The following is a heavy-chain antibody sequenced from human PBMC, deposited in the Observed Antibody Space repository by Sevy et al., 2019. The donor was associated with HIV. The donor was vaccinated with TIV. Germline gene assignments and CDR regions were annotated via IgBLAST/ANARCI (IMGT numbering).Heavy chain of an antibody. V-gene: IGHV4-4*07. J-gene: IGHJ4*02. CDR1: GDSFSSYY. Sequence: SETLSLTCNVSGDSFSSYYWNWIRQPAGKGLEWIGRIYASGSTNYNPSLKSRVTMSVDRSKNQFSLKLSSVAAADTAVYYWARGATALAYWGQGTLVTGSS. CDR2: IYASGST. CDR3: ARGATALAY. D-gene: IGHD3-16*01.